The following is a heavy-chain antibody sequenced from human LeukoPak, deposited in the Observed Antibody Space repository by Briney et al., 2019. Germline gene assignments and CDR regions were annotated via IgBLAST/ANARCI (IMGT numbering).Heavy chain of an antibody. CDR3: GRFTRSGDSVY. CDR1: GFTISSYW. D-gene: IGHD7-27*01. V-gene: IGHV3-7*04. CDR2: IKQDGSEK. J-gene: IGHJ4*02. Sequence: GGSLRLSCAASGFTISSYWMSWVRQAPGKGLEWVANIKQDGSEKQYVDSVKGRFAISRDNAENSLYLQMNSLKAEDTAVYYCGRFTRSGDSVYWGQGTLVTVSS.